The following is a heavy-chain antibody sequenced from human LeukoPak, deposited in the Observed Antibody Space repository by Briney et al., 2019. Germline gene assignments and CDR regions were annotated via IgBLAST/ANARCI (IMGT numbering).Heavy chain of an antibody. J-gene: IGHJ4*02. V-gene: IGHV4-38-2*02. CDR3: ANSYDSSTD. CDR2: IYHSGST. Sequence: PSVTLSLTCTVSGYSISSGYYWGWIRQPPGKGLEWIGSIYHSGSTYYNTSLKSRVTISVDTSKNQFSLKLSSVTAADTAVYYCANSYDSSTDWGQGTLVTVSS. CDR1: GYSISSGYY. D-gene: IGHD3-22*01.